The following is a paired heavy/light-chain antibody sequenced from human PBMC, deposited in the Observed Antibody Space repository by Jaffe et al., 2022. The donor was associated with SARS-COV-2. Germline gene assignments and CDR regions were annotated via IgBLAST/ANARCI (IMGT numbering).Heavy chain of an antibody. J-gene: IGHJ4*02. CDR2: MFYDGIT. CDR1: GDSISTGTYY. Sequence: QLHLQESGPGLVKPSETLSLTCTISGDSISTGTYYWGWIRQPPGKGLEWIGNMFYDGITFYSPSLKSRVSISADPSGRHFSLTLNSVTAADAGIYYCVKLQAITTGFNYIFWGRGTLVAVSS. V-gene: IGHV4-39*01. D-gene: IGHD3-9*01. CDR3: VKLQAITTGFNYIF.
Light chain of an antibody. CDR3: QTWDDTLHGPV. CDR1: SSNIEINT. Sequence: QSVLTQPPSASGTPGQRVTISCSGSSSNIEINTVNWFQLLPGTAPKLLMYNNNQRPSGVPDRFSGSKSGSSASLAISGLQSDDEADYYCQTWDDTLHGPVFGGGTKVTV. J-gene: IGLJ3*02. CDR2: NNN. V-gene: IGLV1-44*01.